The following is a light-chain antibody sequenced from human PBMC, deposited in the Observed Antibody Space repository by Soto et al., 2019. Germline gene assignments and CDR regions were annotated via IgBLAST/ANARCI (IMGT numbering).Light chain of an antibody. CDR2: GAS. CDR3: QQYNNWPRT. Sequence: PGERVTLSCRASQSVSSSYLTWYQQKPGQAPRLLIYGASTRATSIPARFSGSGSGTDFTLTISSLQPEDFGVYYCQQYNNWPRTFGQGTRLEI. V-gene: IGKV3D-7*01. CDR1: QSVSSSY. J-gene: IGKJ5*01.